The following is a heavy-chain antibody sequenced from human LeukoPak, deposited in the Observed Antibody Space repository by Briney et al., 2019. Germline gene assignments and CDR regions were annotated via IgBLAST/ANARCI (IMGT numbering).Heavy chain of an antibody. D-gene: IGHD4-17*01. CDR1: GFTFSSYA. CDR2: ISGSGGST. CDR3: AKVIRKGPLTTVTAPYFDY. J-gene: IGHJ4*02. Sequence: PGGSLRLSCAASGFTFSSYAMSWVRQAPGKGLEWVSGISGSGGSTYYTDSVKGRFTISRDNSKNTLYLQMNSLRAEDTAVYYCAKVIRKGPLTTVTAPYFDYWGQGTLVTVSS. V-gene: IGHV3-23*01.